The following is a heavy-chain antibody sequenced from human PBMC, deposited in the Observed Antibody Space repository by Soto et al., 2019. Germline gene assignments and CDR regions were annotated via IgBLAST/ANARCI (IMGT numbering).Heavy chain of an antibody. CDR1: GGSISSYY. Sequence: SETLSLTCTVSGGSISSYYWSWIRQPPGKGLEWIGEILPNGGTNYNPSFTSRVTISVDKSKNNFSLRLNSVTAADTAVYYCASGNHGVTGTSDYWGQGTLVTVSS. V-gene: IGHV4-34*12. D-gene: IGHD1-7*01. J-gene: IGHJ4*02. CDR2: ILPNGGT. CDR3: ASGNHGVTGTSDY.